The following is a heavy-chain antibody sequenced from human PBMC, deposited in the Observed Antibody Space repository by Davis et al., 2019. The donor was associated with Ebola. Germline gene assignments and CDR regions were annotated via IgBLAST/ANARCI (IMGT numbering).Heavy chain of an antibody. CDR2: ISSGSSYI. D-gene: IGHD1-1*01. V-gene: IGHV3-21*01. J-gene: IGHJ1*01. CDR3: ARANSGEYFQH. CDR1: GFTFSSYS. Sequence: GESLKISCAASGFTFSSYSMNWVRQAPGKGLEWVSSISSGSSYIYYADSVKGRFTISRDNAKNSLYLQMNSLRAEDTAVYYCARANSGEYFQHWGQGTLVTVSS.